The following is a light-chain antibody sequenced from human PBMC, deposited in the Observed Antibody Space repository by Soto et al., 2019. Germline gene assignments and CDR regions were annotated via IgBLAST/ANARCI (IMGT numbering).Light chain of an antibody. Sequence: IQLTQSPSSLSASVGDRVTITCRASQGISSYLGWYQQKPGKAPNLLIYDASTLHSGVPSRFSGAGSRTDISLTISGLQPEDSATYYCQQTYTFPWTFGQGTKVDIK. J-gene: IGKJ1*01. CDR1: QGISSY. CDR3: QQTYTFPWT. V-gene: IGKV1-9*01. CDR2: DAS.